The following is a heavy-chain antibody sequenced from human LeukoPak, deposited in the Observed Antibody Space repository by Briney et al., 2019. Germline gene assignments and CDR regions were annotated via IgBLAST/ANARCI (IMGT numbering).Heavy chain of an antibody. CDR2: IIPIFGTA. Sequence: SVKVSCKASGGTFSSYAISWVRQAPGQGLEWMGGIIPIFGTANYAQKFQGRVTITADESTSTAYMELSSLRSEDTAVYYCARRYSYGTGQFDYWGQGTLVTVSS. D-gene: IGHD5-18*01. CDR1: GGTFSSYA. J-gene: IGHJ4*02. CDR3: ARRYSYGTGQFDY. V-gene: IGHV1-69*13.